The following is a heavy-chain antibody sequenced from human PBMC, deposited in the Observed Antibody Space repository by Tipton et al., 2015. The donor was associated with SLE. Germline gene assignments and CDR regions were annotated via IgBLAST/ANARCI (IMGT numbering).Heavy chain of an antibody. CDR3: ARGAAVAGTGDDFDY. D-gene: IGHD6-19*01. Sequence: LRLSCAVYGGSFSGYYWSWIRQPPGKGLEWIGEINHSGSTNYNPSLKSRVTISVDTSKNQFSLKLSSVTAADTAVYYCARGAAVAGTGDDFDYWGQGTLVTVSS. CDR1: GGSFSGYY. CDR2: INHSGST. J-gene: IGHJ4*02. V-gene: IGHV4-34*01.